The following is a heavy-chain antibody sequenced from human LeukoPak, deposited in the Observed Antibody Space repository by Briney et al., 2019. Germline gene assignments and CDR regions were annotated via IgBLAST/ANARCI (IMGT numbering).Heavy chain of an antibody. D-gene: IGHD3-10*01. CDR1: GFTFSSYW. Sequence: GGSLRLSCAASGFTFSSYWMHWVRQAPGKGLEWVSYISSSSSTIYYADSVKGRFTISRDNAKNSLYLQMNSLRAEDTAVYYCARDRVPDYWGQGTLVTVSS. CDR3: ARDRVPDY. V-gene: IGHV3-48*01. CDR2: ISSSSSTI. J-gene: IGHJ4*02.